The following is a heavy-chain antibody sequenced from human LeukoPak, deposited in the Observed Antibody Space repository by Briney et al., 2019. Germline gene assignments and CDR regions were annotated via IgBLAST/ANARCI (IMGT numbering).Heavy chain of an antibody. CDR3: ARGAYDSLLVDY. CDR1: GGSISSGDYY. CDR2: IYYSGST. Sequence: PSETLSLTCTVSGGSISSGDYYWSWIRQPPGKGLEWIGYIYYSGSTYYNPSLKSRVTISVDTSKNQFSLKLSSVTAADTAVYYCARGAYDSLLVDYWGQGTLVTVSS. J-gene: IGHJ4*02. V-gene: IGHV4-30-4*01. D-gene: IGHD3-16*01.